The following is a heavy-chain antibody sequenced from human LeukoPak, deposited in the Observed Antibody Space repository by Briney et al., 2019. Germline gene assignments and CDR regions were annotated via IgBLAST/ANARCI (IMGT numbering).Heavy chain of an antibody. CDR1: GFTFSSYE. Sequence: GGSLRLSCVASGFTFSSYEMNWVRQAPGTGLGWISYISSSGTNIYYADSVKGRFTISRDNAKNSLYLEMNSLRAEDTALYYCARGIYCSGGSCYSGYYYGVDVWGKGTTVTVSS. D-gene: IGHD2-15*01. CDR2: ISSSGTNI. J-gene: IGHJ6*04. V-gene: IGHV3-48*03. CDR3: ARGIYCSGGSCYSGYYYGVDV.